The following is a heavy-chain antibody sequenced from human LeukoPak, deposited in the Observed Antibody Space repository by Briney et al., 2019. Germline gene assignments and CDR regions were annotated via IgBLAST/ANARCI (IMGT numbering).Heavy chain of an antibody. CDR2: ISAYNGNT. CDR1: GSSFTSYG. V-gene: IGHV1-18*01. D-gene: IGHD4-17*01. J-gene: IGHJ5*02. CDR3: WREADYGDYVDRFDP. Sequence: AAVKVSCTPSGSSFTSYGISLVRGAPGQGIEWMGWISAYNGNTNYAHKLQGRVTMTTATATSTAYMELRILRLDDPAVDYRWREADYGDYVDRFDPGGQGTLVPLSS.